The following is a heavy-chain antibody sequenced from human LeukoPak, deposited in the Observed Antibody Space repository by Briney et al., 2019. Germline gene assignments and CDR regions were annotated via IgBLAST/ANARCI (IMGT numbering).Heavy chain of an antibody. J-gene: IGHJ5*02. D-gene: IGHD3-10*01. CDR1: GFTFSSYG. CDR3: AKSEGFATRPVRFDH. V-gene: IGHV3-30*18. Sequence: PGGSLRLSCAASGFTFSSYGMHWVRQAPGKGLEWVAVISYDGSNKYYADSVKGRFTISRDNSKNTLYLQMNSLRAEDTAVYYCAKSEGFATRPVRFDHWGQGTLVTVSS. CDR2: ISYDGSNK.